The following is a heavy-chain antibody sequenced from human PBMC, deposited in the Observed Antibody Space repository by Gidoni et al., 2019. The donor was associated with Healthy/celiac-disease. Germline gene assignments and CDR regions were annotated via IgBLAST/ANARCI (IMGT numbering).Heavy chain of an antibody. V-gene: IGHV3-23*01. Sequence: EVQLLESGGSLVQPGGSLRLSWAASGFTVSSYALSWVRQAPGKGLEWVLAISGSGGSTYYADSVKGRFTISRDNSKNTLYLQMNSLRAEDTAVYYCAKDKWLVLGLYFDLWGRGTLVTVSS. CDR2: ISGSGGST. D-gene: IGHD6-19*01. CDR1: GFTVSSYA. CDR3: AKDKWLVLGLYFDL. J-gene: IGHJ2*01.